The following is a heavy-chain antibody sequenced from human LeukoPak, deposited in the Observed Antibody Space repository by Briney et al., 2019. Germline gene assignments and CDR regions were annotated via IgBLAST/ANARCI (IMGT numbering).Heavy chain of an antibody. Sequence: NPSETLSLTCAVYGGSFSGYYWSWIRQHPGKGLEWIGYIYYSGSTYYNPSLKSRVTISVDTSKNQFSLKLSSVTAADTAVYYCAREGSYGSAFDYWGQGTLVTVSS. CDR3: AREGSYGSAFDY. D-gene: IGHD3-10*01. CDR2: IYYSGST. V-gene: IGHV4-31*11. CDR1: GGSFSGYY. J-gene: IGHJ4*02.